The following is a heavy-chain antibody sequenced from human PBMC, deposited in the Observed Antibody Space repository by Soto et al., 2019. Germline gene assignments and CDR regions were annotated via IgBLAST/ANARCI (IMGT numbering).Heavy chain of an antibody. J-gene: IGHJ4*02. Sequence: GGSLRLSCAASGFTFSGSAIHWVRQASGKGLEWVGRIRSKANSYATAYAASVKGRFTISRDDSKNTAYLQMNSLKTEDTAVYYCTRWEEYSSSSLPFDYWGQGTLVTVSS. V-gene: IGHV3-73*01. CDR3: TRWEEYSSSSLPFDY. D-gene: IGHD6-6*01. CDR2: IRSKANSYAT. CDR1: GFTFSGSA.